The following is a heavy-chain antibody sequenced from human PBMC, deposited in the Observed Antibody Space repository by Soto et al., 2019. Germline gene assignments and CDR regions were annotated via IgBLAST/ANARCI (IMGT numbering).Heavy chain of an antibody. D-gene: IGHD4-17*01. CDR3: ARWPDGDYEYYYYGMDV. Sequence: EVQLVESGGGLVQPGGSLRLSCAASGFTFSSYSMNWVRQAPGKGLEWVSYISSSSSTIYYADSVKGRFTISRDNAKNSLYLQMNSLRDEDTAVYYCARWPDGDYEYYYYGMDVWGQGTTVTVSS. CDR1: GFTFSSYS. CDR2: ISSSSSTI. V-gene: IGHV3-48*02. J-gene: IGHJ6*02.